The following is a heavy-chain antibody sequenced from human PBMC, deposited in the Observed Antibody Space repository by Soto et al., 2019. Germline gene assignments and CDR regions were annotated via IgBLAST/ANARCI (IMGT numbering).Heavy chain of an antibody. Sequence: SETLSLTCTVSGGSISSTNYYWACIRQSPGKGLEWIGSIYYSGSTYYNPSLKSRVTISVDTSKNQFSLNLGSVTAADTAVYYCATLPPGGAYLGLFDYCRQGT. V-gene: IGHV4-39*01. CDR1: GGSISSTNYY. CDR3: ATLPPGGAYLGLFDY. J-gene: IGHJ4*02. D-gene: IGHD3-10*01. CDR2: IYYSGST.